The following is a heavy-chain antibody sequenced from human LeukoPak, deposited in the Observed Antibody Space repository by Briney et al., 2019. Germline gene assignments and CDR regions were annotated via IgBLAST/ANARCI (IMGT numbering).Heavy chain of an antibody. D-gene: IGHD6-13*01. CDR1: GYTFTSYG. CDR2: ISAYNGNT. CDR3: ARDRPELDAEPYYYYYGMDV. V-gene: IGHV1-18*01. J-gene: IGHJ6*02. Sequence: ASVKVSCKASGYTFTSYGISWVRQAPGQGLEWMGWISAYNGNTNYAQKLQGRVTMTTDSSTSTAYMELRSLRSDDTAVYYCARDRPELDAEPYYYYYGMDVWGQGTTVTVSS.